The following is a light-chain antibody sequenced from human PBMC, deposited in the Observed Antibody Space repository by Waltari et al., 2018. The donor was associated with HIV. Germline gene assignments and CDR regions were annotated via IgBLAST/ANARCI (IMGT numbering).Light chain of an antibody. CDR2: NNI. Sequence: QSVLTQPPSVSVAPGQRVTIPCTGSGSNIVAEYYVHWCQPLPGTAHKLLIYNNINRPSGVPDRFSGSKSGTSASLAITGLQAGDEADYYCQSYDSSLSGLVFGGGTKLTVL. CDR3: QSYDSSLSGLV. J-gene: IGLJ3*02. V-gene: IGLV1-40*01. CDR1: GSNIVAEYY.